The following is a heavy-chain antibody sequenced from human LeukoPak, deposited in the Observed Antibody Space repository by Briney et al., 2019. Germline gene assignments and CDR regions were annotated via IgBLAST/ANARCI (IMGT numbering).Heavy chain of an antibody. CDR1: GGSISSSSYY. CDR2: IYHSGST. Sequence: SETLSLTCTVSGGSISSSSYYWGWIRQPPGKGLEWIGSIYHSGSTYYNPSLKSRVTISVDTSKNQFSLKLSSVTAADTAVYYCARGGDITMIVVVIGDAFDIWGQGTMVTVSS. CDR3: ARGGDITMIVVVIGDAFDI. D-gene: IGHD3-22*01. V-gene: IGHV4-39*07. J-gene: IGHJ3*02.